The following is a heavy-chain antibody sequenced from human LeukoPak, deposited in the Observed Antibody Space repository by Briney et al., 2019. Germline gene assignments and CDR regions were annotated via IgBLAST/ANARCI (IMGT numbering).Heavy chain of an antibody. V-gene: IGHV3-11*01. CDR1: GFTFSDSY. J-gene: IGHJ4*02. CDR3: ARVFNNGGYLNGFDY. Sequence: GGSLRLSCSAPGFTFSDSYFSWIRQAPGKGLEWVSYIRTSGTNSHYADSVEGRFTISRDNAKNSLYLQMNSLRAEDTAIYYCARVFNNGGYLNGFDYWGQGTLVTVSS. CDR2: IRTSGTNS. D-gene: IGHD2-8*01.